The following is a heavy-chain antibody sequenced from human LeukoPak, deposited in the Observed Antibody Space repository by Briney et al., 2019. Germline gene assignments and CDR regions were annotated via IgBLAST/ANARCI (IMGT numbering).Heavy chain of an antibody. J-gene: IGHJ4*02. CDR3: ARSTEGIAVAGDY. CDR1: GYTFSDYY. CDR2: INPNSGGT. V-gene: IGHV1-2*02. Sequence: ASVKVSCKTSGYTFSDYYMHWVRQAPGQGLEWMGWINPNSGGTNYAQKFQGRVTMTRDTSISTAYMELSRLRSDDTAVYYCARSTEGIAVAGDYWGQGTLVTVSS. D-gene: IGHD6-19*01.